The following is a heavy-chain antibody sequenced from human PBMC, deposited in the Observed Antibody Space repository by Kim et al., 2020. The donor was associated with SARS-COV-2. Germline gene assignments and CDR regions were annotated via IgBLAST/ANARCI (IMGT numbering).Heavy chain of an antibody. D-gene: IGHD3-22*01. V-gene: IGHV3-9*01. CDR3: AKYKDYDSSGYLDQ. CDR1: GFTFDDYA. J-gene: IGHJ4*02. CDR2: ISWNSGSI. Sequence: GGSLRLSCAASGFTFDDYAMHWVRQAPGKGLEWVSGISWNSGSIGYADSVKGRFTISRDNAKNSLYLQMNSLRAEDTALYYCAKYKDYDSSGYLDQWGQGTLVTVSS.